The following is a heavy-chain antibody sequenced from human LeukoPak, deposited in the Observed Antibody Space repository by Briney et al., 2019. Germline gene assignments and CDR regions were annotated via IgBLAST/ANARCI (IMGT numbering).Heavy chain of an antibody. J-gene: IGHJ4*02. CDR3: AREDGSGTYYRDY. V-gene: IGHV4-39*07. D-gene: IGHD3-10*01. CDR2: IYYSGST. Sequence: PEILSLTCTVSGGSISGDYWGWIRQPPGKGLEWIGTIYYSGSTYSNPSLKSRVTISIDTSKNQFSLRLNSVTAADTAVYYCAREDGSGTYYRDYWGQGTLVTVSS. CDR1: GGSISGDY.